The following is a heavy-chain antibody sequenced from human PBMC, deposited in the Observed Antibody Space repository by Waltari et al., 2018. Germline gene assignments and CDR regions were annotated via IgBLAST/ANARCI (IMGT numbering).Heavy chain of an antibody. J-gene: IGHJ4*02. Sequence: EVQLVESGGDLIQPGGSLRLSCAASGFTVGNNFMGWVRQAPGKGLGWVSVSYSGGSTNYIDSVRGRFTISRDSSKNTLYLQMNSLRAEDTAVYYCAKVDNVGLNNYWGQGTLVTVSS. D-gene: IGHD1-1*01. CDR3: AKVDNVGLNNY. CDR2: SYSGGST. V-gene: IGHV3-53*01. CDR1: GFTVGNNF.